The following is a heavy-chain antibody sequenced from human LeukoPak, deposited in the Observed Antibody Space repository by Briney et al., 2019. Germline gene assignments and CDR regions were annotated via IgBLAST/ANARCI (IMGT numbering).Heavy chain of an antibody. Sequence: GGSLRLSCAASGFTFSSYVMHWVRQAPGKGLEWVAVISYDGSNKVYADSVKSRFTISRDNSKNTLYLQMNSLRAEDTAVYYCARDTSPLGFDYWGQGTLVTVSS. CDR3: ARDTSPLGFDY. CDR1: GFTFSSYV. V-gene: IGHV3-30*04. CDR2: ISYDGSNK. D-gene: IGHD2/OR15-2a*01. J-gene: IGHJ4*02.